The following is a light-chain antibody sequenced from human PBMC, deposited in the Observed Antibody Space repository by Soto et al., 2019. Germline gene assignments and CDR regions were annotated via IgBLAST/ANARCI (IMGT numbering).Light chain of an antibody. J-gene: IGLJ1*01. CDR2: DVS. CDR1: SSDVGGYNY. V-gene: IGLV2-14*01. CDR3: CSYTSSSTYV. Sequence: QSVLTQPASVSGSPGQSITISCTGTSSDVGGYNYVSWYQQHPGKAPKLMIYDVSNRPSGVSNRFSGSKSGNTASLTISGLQAEDEADYYCCSYTSSSTYVXGTGTKLTVL.